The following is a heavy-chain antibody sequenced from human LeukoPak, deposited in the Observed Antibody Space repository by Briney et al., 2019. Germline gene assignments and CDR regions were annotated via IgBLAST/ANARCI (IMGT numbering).Heavy chain of an antibody. Sequence: ASVMVSCKVSGYTLTELSMHWVRQAPGKGLEWMGGFDPEDGETIYAQKFQGRVTMTEDTSTDTAYMELSSLRSEDTAVYYCATFPAKSYCSSTSCYTNWFDPWGQGTLVTVSS. CDR1: GYTLTELS. J-gene: IGHJ5*02. V-gene: IGHV1-24*01. CDR2: FDPEDGET. CDR3: ATFPAKSYCSSTSCYTNWFDP. D-gene: IGHD2-2*02.